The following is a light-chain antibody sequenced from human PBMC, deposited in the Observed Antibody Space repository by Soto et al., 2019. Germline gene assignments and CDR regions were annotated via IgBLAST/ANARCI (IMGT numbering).Light chain of an antibody. J-gene: IGKJ5*01. CDR3: QQYDNVPGT. V-gene: IGKV1-33*01. Sequence: DIQMTQSPSSLSASVGDRVTITCQASQDINNYLNWYQQKPGKAPELLIYDASNLETGVPSRFSGSGSGTDSTFTISSLQPEDIATYYCQQYDNVPGTFGQGTRLEIK. CDR1: QDINNY. CDR2: DAS.